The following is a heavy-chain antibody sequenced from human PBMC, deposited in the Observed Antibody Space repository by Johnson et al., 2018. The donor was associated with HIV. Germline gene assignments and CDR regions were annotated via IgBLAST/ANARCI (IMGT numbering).Heavy chain of an antibody. J-gene: IGHJ3*02. Sequence: VQLVESGGGVVQPGGSLRLSCETSRFTFDDYAMHWVRQAPGKGLEWVSLINWDGDSTYYADPVTGRFTISRDNSKHTLYLQMNSLRAEDTAVYYCATGVVVTAMNDAVDIWGQGTMVTVSS. CDR1: RFTFDDYA. CDR2: INWDGDST. D-gene: IGHD2-21*02. V-gene: IGHV3-43D*03. CDR3: ATGVVVTAMNDAVDI.